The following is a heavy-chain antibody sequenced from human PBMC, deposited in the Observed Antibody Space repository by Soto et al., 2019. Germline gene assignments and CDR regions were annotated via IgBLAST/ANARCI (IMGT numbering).Heavy chain of an antibody. CDR3: ASPQTYNQYGESFYGLDV. D-gene: IGHD1-20*01. J-gene: IGHJ6*02. Sequence: AETLSLTCSVSGVSITTNANYSAWVRQPPGRGLEWIGSMYYDGSTYYNPSLKYRATISAATSQHQSSLKVSSVTAADTAVYYCASPQTYNQYGESFYGLDVWGQGTTVTVS. CDR1: GVSITTNANY. CDR2: MYYDGST. V-gene: IGHV4-39*01.